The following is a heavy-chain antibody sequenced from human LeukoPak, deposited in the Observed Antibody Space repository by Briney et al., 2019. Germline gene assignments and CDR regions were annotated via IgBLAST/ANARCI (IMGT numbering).Heavy chain of an antibody. CDR2: INHSGST. Sequence: SETLSLTCTVSGGSISSYYWSWIRQPPGKGLEWIGEINHSGSTNYNPSLKSRVTISVDTSKNQFSLKLSSVTAADTAVYYCARLIQLTDPGNDYWGQGTLVTVSS. D-gene: IGHD3-16*01. V-gene: IGHV4-34*01. CDR3: ARLIQLTDPGNDY. CDR1: GGSISSYY. J-gene: IGHJ4*02.